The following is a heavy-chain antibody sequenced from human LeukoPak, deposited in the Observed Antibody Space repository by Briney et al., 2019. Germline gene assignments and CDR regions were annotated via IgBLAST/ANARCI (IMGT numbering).Heavy chain of an antibody. CDR3: ARDDGSRGYNWVDP. Sequence: PSETLSLTCTVSGGSTSSYYWSWLRQPAGKGLEWIGRIYSSGSTNYNPSLKSRVTMSVDTSKNQFSLKLSSVTAADTAVYYCARDDGSRGYNWVDPWGQGTLVTVSS. D-gene: IGHD5-24*01. V-gene: IGHV4-4*07. J-gene: IGHJ5*02. CDR2: IYSSGST. CDR1: GGSTSSYY.